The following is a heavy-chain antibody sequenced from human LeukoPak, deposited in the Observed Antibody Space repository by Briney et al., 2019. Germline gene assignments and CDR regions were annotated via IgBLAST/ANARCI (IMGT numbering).Heavy chain of an antibody. CDR2: IYYSGST. CDR3: ARDTWFGAGRTFDY. Sequence: PSETLSLTCTVSGYSISSGYYWGWIRQPPGKGLEWIGSIYYSGSTYYNPSLKSRVTISVDTSKNQFSLKLSSVTAADTAVYYCARDTWFGAGRTFDYWGQGTLVTVSS. J-gene: IGHJ4*02. V-gene: IGHV4-38-2*02. CDR1: GYSISSGYY. D-gene: IGHD3-10*01.